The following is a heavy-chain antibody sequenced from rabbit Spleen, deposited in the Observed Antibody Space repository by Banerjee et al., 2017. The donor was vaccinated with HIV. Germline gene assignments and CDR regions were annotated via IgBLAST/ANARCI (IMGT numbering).Heavy chain of an antibody. Sequence: QEQLEESGGDLVKPGASLTLTCIASGVSFSGDSYMCWVRQAPGKGLEWIVCIDSGSSGFPYFASWAKGRFTISKTSSTTVTLQMTSLTAADTATYFCARDTASSFSSYGMDLWGQGTLVTVS. J-gene: IGHJ6*01. CDR2: IDSGSSGFP. CDR3: ARDTASSFSSYGMDL. CDR1: GVSFSGDSY. D-gene: IGHD8-1*01. V-gene: IGHV1S45*01.